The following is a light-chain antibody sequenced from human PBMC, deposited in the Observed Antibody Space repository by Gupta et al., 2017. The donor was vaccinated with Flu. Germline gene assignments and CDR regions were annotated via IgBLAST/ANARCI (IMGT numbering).Light chain of an antibody. CDR2: RAS. CDR1: ESVSSTY. CDR3: QQYGSIPPT. J-gene: IGKJ4*01. V-gene: IGKV3-20*01. Sequence: LTQSPDTLSQSPGDRVTVSCRLSESVSSTYLAWYQQRPGQSPRLLIYRASRRAPDIPDRFSGTASGTDFALTISGLQPEDSATYFCQQYGSIPPTFGGGTKVEVK.